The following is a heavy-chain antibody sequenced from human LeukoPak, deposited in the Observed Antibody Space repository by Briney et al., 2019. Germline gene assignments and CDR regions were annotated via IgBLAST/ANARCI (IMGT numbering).Heavy chain of an antibody. CDR2: FDPEDGET. CDR3: ATVSPDGDIQLNWFDP. V-gene: IGHV1-24*01. CDR1: GYTLTELS. Sequence: GASVKVSCKVSGYTLTELSMHWVRQAPGKGLEWMGGFDPEDGETIYAQKFQGRVTMTEDTSTDTAYMKLSSLRSEDTAVYYCATVSPDGDIQLNWFDPWGQGTLVTVSS. J-gene: IGHJ5*02. D-gene: IGHD5-18*01.